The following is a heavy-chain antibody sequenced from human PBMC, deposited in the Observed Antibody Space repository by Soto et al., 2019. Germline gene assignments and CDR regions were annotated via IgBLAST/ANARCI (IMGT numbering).Heavy chain of an antibody. Sequence: QVQLQESGPGLVKPSGTLSLTCAISSGSIFSSNWWSWVRQPPGKGLEWIGETPHSGGANYNPSLKRRGTTSVDQSKNQCSLKWTSVTAADAAGYYWASHLVMTGTRGFDHWGLGTLGTVSS. J-gene: IGHJ4*02. V-gene: IGHV4-4*02. D-gene: IGHD1-20*01. CDR2: TPHSGGA. CDR3: ASHLVMTGTRGFDH. CDR1: SGSIFSSNW.